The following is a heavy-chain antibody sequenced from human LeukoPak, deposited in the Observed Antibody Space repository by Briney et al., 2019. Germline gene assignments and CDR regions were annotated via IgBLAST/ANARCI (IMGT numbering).Heavy chain of an antibody. J-gene: IGHJ4*02. CDR3: AKPPSGSGRRD. D-gene: IGHD6-19*01. V-gene: IGHV3-23*01. Sequence: GGSLRLSCAASGFTFSTHAMSWVRQAPGKGLEWVSAISGSGGSTYYADSVKGRFTISRDNSKNTLYLQMNSLRAEDTAVYYCAKPPSGSGRRDWGQGTLVTVSS. CDR1: GFTFSTHA. CDR2: ISGSGGST.